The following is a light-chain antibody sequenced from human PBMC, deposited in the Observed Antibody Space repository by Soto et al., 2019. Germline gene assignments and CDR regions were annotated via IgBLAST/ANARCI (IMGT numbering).Light chain of an antibody. Sequence: EIVLTHSPGTLSLSPEERATLSCRASQSVSSSYLAWYQQKPGQAPSLLIYGASRRATGIPDRFSGSGSGTDFTLTISRLEPEDFAVYYCQQYDISPITSGQLARLEVK. CDR2: GAS. J-gene: IGKJ5*01. CDR3: QQYDISPIT. V-gene: IGKV3-20*01. CDR1: QSVSSSY.